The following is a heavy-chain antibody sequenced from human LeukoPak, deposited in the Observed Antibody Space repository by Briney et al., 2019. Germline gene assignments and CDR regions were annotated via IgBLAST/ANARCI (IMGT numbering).Heavy chain of an antibody. V-gene: IGHV3-23*01. CDR2: ISGSGGTT. J-gene: IGHJ4*02. Sequence: TGGSLRLSCAASGFIFNRYGMSWVRQAPGKGLEWVSAISGSGGTTYYADSVKGRFTISRDNSKNTVYLQINSLRAEDTAVYYCAKDHLPGIVVADRDYWGQGTLVAVSS. D-gene: IGHD6-19*01. CDR1: GFIFNRYG. CDR3: AKDHLPGIVVADRDY.